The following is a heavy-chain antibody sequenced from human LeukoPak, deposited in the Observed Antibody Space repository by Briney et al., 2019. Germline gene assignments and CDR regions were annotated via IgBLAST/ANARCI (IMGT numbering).Heavy chain of an antibody. CDR1: GFTFSSYW. CDR2: IKQDGSEK. D-gene: IGHD2-15*01. V-gene: IGHV3-7*03. Sequence: TGGSLRLSCAASGFTFSSYWMSWVRQAPGKGLEWVANIKQDGSEKYYVDSVKGRFTISRDNAKNSLYLQMNSLRAEDTAVYYCARVIVVVVAAIGYFDYWGQGTLVTVSS. J-gene: IGHJ4*02. CDR3: ARVIVVVVAAIGYFDY.